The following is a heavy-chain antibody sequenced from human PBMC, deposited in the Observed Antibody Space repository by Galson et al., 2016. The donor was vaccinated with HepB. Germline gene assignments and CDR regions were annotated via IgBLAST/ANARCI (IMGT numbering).Heavy chain of an antibody. D-gene: IGHD2-2*01. CDR3: ARDPRKTRYQLLEVYYYYYGMDV. CDR2: ISAYNGNT. J-gene: IGHJ6*02. CDR1: GYPFYNYG. Sequence: SVKVSCKASGYPFYNYGITWVQQAPGQGLEWMGWISAYNGNTKYTQKLQGRLTMTTDTSTNTAYMELRSLRSDDTAVYYCARDPRKTRYQLLEVYYYYYGMDVWGQGTTVTVSS. V-gene: IGHV1-18*01.